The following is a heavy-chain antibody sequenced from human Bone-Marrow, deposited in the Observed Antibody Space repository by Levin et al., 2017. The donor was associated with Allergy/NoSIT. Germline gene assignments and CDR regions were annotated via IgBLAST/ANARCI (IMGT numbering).Heavy chain of an antibody. D-gene: IGHD4/OR15-4a*01. CDR1: GGSISSNDYY. CDR2: MYYSGRT. CDR3: ARGTLVSPATAPDY. V-gene: IGHV4-31*03. Sequence: SETLSLTCTVSGGSISSNDYYWNWIRQHPGKGLEWIGFMYYSGRTEYNPSLKSRVTISVDTSKNQFSLKVNSVTAADKAVYYCARGTLVSPATAPDYWGQGILVSVSS. J-gene: IGHJ4*02.